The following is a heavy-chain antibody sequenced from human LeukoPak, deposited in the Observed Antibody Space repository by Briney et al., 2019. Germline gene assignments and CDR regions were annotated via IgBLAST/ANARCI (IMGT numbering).Heavy chain of an antibody. CDR3: ARTFKPYDILTGYYLDY. J-gene: IGHJ4*02. D-gene: IGHD3-9*01. CDR2: ISYDGSNK. CDR1: GFTFSSYA. Sequence: PGGSLRLSCAASGFTFSSYAMHWVRQAPGKGLEWVAVISYDGSNKYYADSVKGRFTISRDNSKNTLYLQMNSLRAEDTAVYYCARTFKPYDILTGYYLDYWGQGTLVTVSS. V-gene: IGHV3-30-3*01.